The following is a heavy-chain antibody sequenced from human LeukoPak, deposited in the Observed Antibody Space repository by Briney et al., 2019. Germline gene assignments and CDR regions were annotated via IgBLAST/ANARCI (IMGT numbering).Heavy chain of an antibody. J-gene: IGHJ4*02. CDR2: MNPNSGNT. CDR3: ARAVAGTAGILTFDY. Sequence: GASVKVSCKASGYTFTSYDFNWLRQATGQGLEWMGWMNPNSGNTGYAQKFQGRVTMTRNTSISTAYMELSSLRSEDTAVYYCARAVAGTAGILTFDYWGQGTLVTVSS. CDR1: GYTFTSYD. D-gene: IGHD6-19*01. V-gene: IGHV1-8*01.